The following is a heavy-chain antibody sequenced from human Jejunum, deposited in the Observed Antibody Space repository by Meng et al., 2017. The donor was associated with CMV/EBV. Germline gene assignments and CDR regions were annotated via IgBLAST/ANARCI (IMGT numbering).Heavy chain of an antibody. Sequence: SGVSISSTSYYWGWIRQPPGKGLEWIGSIYFTGSTYYNPSLKSRVTISVDTSKNQFSLRLSSVTAADTAVYYCARDSDFWTTSRFDYWGQSTLVTVSS. J-gene: IGHJ4*02. CDR1: GVSISSTSYY. CDR3: ARDSDFWTTSRFDY. CDR2: IYFTGST. D-gene: IGHD3-3*01. V-gene: IGHV4-39*07.